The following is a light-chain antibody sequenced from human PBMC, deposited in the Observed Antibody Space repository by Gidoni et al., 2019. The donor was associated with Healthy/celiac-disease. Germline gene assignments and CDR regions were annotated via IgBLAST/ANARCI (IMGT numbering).Light chain of an antibody. V-gene: IGKV4-1*01. J-gene: IGKJ5*01. Sequence: DIVMTQSPDSLAVSLGERATINCKSSQIVLYSSNNKNYLAWYQQKPGQPPKLLMYWASTRESGVPDRFSGSGSGTDFTLTISSLQAEDVAVYYCQQYYSTPPITFGQGRRLEIK. CDR3: QQYYSTPPIT. CDR2: WAS. CDR1: QIVLYSSNNKNY.